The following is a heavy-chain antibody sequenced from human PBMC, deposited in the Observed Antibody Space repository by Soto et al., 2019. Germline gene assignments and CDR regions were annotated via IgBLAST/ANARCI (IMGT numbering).Heavy chain of an antibody. Sequence: SETLSLTCTVSGGSISSYYWGWIRQPPGKGLEWIGYIYYSGSTNYNPSLNSRVTISVDTSKNQFSLKLSSVTAADTAVYYCVRIGNALYNGSGSPSYFDYWGQGTLVTVSS. CDR3: VRIGNALYNGSGSPSYFDY. CDR1: GGSISSYY. V-gene: IGHV4-59*01. D-gene: IGHD3-10*01. CDR2: IYYSGST. J-gene: IGHJ4*02.